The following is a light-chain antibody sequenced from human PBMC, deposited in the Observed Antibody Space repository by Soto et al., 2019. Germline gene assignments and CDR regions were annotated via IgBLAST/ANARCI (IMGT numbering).Light chain of an antibody. J-gene: IGLJ1*01. CDR1: SSDVGAYNY. Sequence: QSALTQPASVSGSPGQSITISCTGTSSDVGAYNYVSWYQQHPGKVPKLMIYDVSDRPSGVSNRSSGSKSGNTAPLTITGLKAEEEAYYYCRSVTRRNSEVFGTGTKLTVL. V-gene: IGLV2-14*03. CDR2: DVS. CDR3: RSVTRRNSEV.